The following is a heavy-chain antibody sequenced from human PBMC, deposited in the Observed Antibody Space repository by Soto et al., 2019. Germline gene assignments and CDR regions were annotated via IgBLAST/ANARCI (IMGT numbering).Heavy chain of an antibody. Sequence: GGSLRLSCAASGFTFSSYAMHWVRQAPGKGLEYVSAISSNGGSTHYANSVKGRFAISRDNSKNTLYLQMGSLRAEDMAVYYCAKDSSGWYFRGPHWFDPWGQGTLVTVSS. CDR1: GFTFSSYA. V-gene: IGHV3-64*01. CDR2: ISSNGGST. D-gene: IGHD6-19*01. CDR3: AKDSSGWYFRGPHWFDP. J-gene: IGHJ5*02.